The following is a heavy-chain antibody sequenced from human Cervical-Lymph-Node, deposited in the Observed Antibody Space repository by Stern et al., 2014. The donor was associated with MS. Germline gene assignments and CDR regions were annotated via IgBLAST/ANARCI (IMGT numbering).Heavy chain of an antibody. Sequence: VQLEESGPGLVKPSETLSLTCTVSGVSISTYYWSWIRQPPGKCLEWIGYINYSGSTTYTPSLKSRVTMSVDTSSSQFSLKLSSVTAADTAVYYCARDVGMDAWGQGTLVTVSS. J-gene: IGHJ4*02. D-gene: IGHD6-13*01. CDR3: ARDVGMDA. CDR1: GVSISTYY. V-gene: IGHV4-59*01. CDR2: INYSGST.